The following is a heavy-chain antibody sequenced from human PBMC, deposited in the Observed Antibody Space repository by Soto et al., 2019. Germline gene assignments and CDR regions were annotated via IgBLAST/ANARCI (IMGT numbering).Heavy chain of an antibody. CDR3: ARGYCTNGVCYTEGNYYYGMDV. CDR1: GGTFSSYA. D-gene: IGHD2-8*01. Sequence: SVKVSCKASGGTFSSYAISWVRQAPGQGLEWMGGIIPIFGTANYAQKFQGRVTITADESTSPAYMELSSLRSEDTAVYYCARGYCTNGVCYTEGNYYYGMDVWGQGTTVTVSS. J-gene: IGHJ6*02. V-gene: IGHV1-69*13. CDR2: IIPIFGTA.